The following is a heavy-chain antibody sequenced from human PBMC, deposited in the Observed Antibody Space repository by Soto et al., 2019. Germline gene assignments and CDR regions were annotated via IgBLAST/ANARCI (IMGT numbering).Heavy chain of an antibody. J-gene: IGHJ6*02. CDR2: IRGFSPYT. CDR3: ARDRGYDAHDYYYNAMDV. V-gene: IGHV3-21*01. Sequence: GGSLRLSCISSGFTFRTYTMDWVRQAPGKGLEWVSGIRGFSPYTFYAESVRGRFAISRDNAKNSLYLQMNSLRAEDTAVYYCARDRGYDAHDYYYNAMDVWGQGTTVTVSS. CDR1: GFTFRTYT. D-gene: IGHD2-15*01.